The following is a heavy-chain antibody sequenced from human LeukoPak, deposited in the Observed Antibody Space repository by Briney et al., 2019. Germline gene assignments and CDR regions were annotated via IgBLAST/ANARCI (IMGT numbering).Heavy chain of an antibody. CDR2: IYYSGST. Sequence: SETLSLTCTVSGDSISSSSYYWGWIRQPPGKGLEWIGSIYYSGSTYYNPSLKSRVTISVDTSKNQFSLRLSSVTAADTAVYYCARRRGHNFDYWGQGTLVTVSS. V-gene: IGHV4-39*01. CDR1: GDSISSSSYY. J-gene: IGHJ4*02. D-gene: IGHD5-18*01. CDR3: ARRRGHNFDY.